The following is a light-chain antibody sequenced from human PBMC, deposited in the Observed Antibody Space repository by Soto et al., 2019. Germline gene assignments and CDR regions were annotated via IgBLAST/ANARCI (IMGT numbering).Light chain of an antibody. Sequence: DIQMSQSPSSLSASVGDRVTITCRASQSISSYLNWYQQKPGKAPNLLIYAASSFQSGVPSRFSGSGSGTDFTLTISSLQPEDYATYYCQQSYSIPYTFGQGTKLEIK. CDR2: AAS. V-gene: IGKV1-39*01. CDR1: QSISSY. CDR3: QQSYSIPYT. J-gene: IGKJ2*01.